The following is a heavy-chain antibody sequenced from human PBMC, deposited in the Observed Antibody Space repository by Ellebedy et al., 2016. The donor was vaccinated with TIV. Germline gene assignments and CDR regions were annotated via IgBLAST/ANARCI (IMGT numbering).Heavy chain of an antibody. CDR2: IYPHDSDT. V-gene: IGHV5-51*01. D-gene: IGHD5-18*01. CDR3: ARRARVTFPGADRYYLHALDV. CDR1: GYSFSNYW. J-gene: IGHJ6*02. Sequence: PGGSLRLSCKGSGYSFSNYWIGWVRQMPGKGLEWMGIIYPHDSDTNYSPSFQGQATISADKSINTAYLQWSSLKASDTAMYYCARRARVTFPGADRYYLHALDVWGQGTTVTVSS.